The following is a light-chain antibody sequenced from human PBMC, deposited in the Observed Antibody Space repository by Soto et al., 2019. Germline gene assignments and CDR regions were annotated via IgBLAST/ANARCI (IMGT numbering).Light chain of an antibody. Sequence: QSVLTQPPSVSAAPGQTVTISCSGSSSNIGSNVVSWYQQVPGTAPRLLTYDDTKRASGIPDRFSGSKSGSSATLGITGLQTGDEADYYCGTWDNSLSVVVFGGGTKVTVL. CDR1: SSNIGSNV. CDR2: DDT. CDR3: GTWDNSLSVVV. J-gene: IGLJ2*01. V-gene: IGLV1-51*02.